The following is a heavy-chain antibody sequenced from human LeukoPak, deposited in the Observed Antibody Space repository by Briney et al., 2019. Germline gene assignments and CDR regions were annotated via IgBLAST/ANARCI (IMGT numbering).Heavy chain of an antibody. D-gene: IGHD1-14*01. CDR1: GFTVSSNY. CDR2: TYSGGDT. V-gene: IGHV3-53*01. J-gene: IGHJ4*02. Sequence: GGSLRLSCAASGFTVSSNYMSWVRQASGKGLEWVSVTYSGGDTHYADSVRGRFTVSRDNSKNTLNLQMNNLRAEDTAVYYCARQYGNYYFDYWGQGTLVTVSS. CDR3: ARQYGNYYFDY.